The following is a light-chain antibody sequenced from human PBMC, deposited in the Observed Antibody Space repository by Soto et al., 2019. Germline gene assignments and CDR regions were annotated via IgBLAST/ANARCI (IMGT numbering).Light chain of an antibody. CDR1: QSVSGN. V-gene: IGKV3-20*01. J-gene: IGKJ2*01. Sequence: EIVMTQSPATLSVSPGERATLSCRASQSVSGNLAWYQQKPGRAPRLLIYGASSRATGIPDRFSGSGSGTDFTLTISRLEPEDFAVYYCQQYGSSPMYTFGQWTKVDIK. CDR3: QQYGSSPMYT. CDR2: GAS.